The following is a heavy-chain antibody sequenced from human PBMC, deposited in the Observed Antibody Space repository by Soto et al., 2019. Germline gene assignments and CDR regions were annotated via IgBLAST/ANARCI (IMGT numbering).Heavy chain of an antibody. CDR1: EFTFNNYW. D-gene: IGHD3-3*01. CDR2: INTDGSTT. J-gene: IGHJ6*02. CDR3: ARAIYLKYGLDV. Sequence: EVQLVESGGGLVQPGGSLRLSCAASEFTFNNYWMHWVRQVPGKGLEWVSRINTDGSTTNYADPVMGRFTISRDNAENTVYQQMNSLRAEDTAVYYWARAIYLKYGLDVWGQGATVTVSS. V-gene: IGHV3-74*01.